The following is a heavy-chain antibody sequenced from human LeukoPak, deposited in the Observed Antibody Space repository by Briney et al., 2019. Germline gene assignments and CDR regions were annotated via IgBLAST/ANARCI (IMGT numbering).Heavy chain of an antibody. D-gene: IGHD3-3*01. CDR1: GFTFSSYA. CDR2: ISSSGGST. Sequence: GGSLRLSCAASGFTFSSYAMSWVRQAPGKGLEWVSAISSSGGSTYYADSVKGRFTISRDNSKNTLYLQMNSLRAEDTAVYYCAKESLRFLEWSSAFDIWGQGTMVTVSS. V-gene: IGHV3-23*01. CDR3: AKESLRFLEWSSAFDI. J-gene: IGHJ3*02.